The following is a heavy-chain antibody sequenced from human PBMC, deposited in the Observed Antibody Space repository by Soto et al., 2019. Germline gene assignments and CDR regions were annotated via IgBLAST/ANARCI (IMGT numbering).Heavy chain of an antibody. Sequence: EVQLLESGGGLVQPGGSLRLSCAASGFTFSSYAMSWVRQAPGKGLEWVSAISGSGGSTYYADSVKGRFTISRDNSKNTLYLKMNSLRAEDTAVYYCAKEAEDIVLMVYARIPYFDYWGQGTLVTVSS. CDR2: ISGSGGST. CDR1: GFTFSSYA. CDR3: AKEAEDIVLMVYARIPYFDY. V-gene: IGHV3-23*01. D-gene: IGHD2-8*01. J-gene: IGHJ4*02.